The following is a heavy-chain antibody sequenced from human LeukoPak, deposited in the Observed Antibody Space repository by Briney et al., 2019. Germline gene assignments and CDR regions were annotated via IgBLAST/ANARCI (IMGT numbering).Heavy chain of an antibody. V-gene: IGHV1-18*01. CDR3: ARDMGSMVRGVIIGPQRGGYFDY. J-gene: IGHJ4*02. CDR1: GYTFTSYG. Sequence: GASVKVSCKASGYTFTSYGISWVRQAPGQGLEWMGWISAYNGNTNYAQKLQGRVTMTTDTSTSTAYMELRSLRTDDTAVYYCARDMGSMVRGVIIGPQRGGYFDYWGQGTLVTVSS. D-gene: IGHD3-10*01. CDR2: ISAYNGNT.